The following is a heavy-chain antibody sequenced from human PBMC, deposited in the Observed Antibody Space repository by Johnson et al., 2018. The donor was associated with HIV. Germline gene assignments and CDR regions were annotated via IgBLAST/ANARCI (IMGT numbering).Heavy chain of an antibody. CDR1: GFTFDDYA. CDR2: ISWNSGSI. CDR3: AKSGSYYDSSAYHDAFDI. J-gene: IGHJ3*02. Sequence: VQLVESGGGVVQPGRSLRLSCAASGFTFDDYAMHWVRQAPGKGLEWVSGISWNSGSIGYADSVKGRFTISRDNSKNTLYLQMNSLRPEDTAVYYCAKSGSYYDSSAYHDAFDIWGQGTMVTVSS. V-gene: IGHV3-9*01. D-gene: IGHD3-22*01.